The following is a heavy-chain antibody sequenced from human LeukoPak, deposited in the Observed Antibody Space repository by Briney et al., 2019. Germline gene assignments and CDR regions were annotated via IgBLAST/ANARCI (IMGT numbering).Heavy chain of an antibody. Sequence: SETLSLTCTVSGGSISSSSYYWGWIRQPPGKGLEWIGTIYYSGSTYHNPSLKSRVTISVDTSKNQFSLNLSSVTAADTAVYYCARLLVGGSYWYFDLWGRGTLVTVSS. CDR1: GGSISSSSYY. CDR2: IYYSGST. CDR3: ARLLVGGSYWYFDL. J-gene: IGHJ2*01. D-gene: IGHD6-19*01. V-gene: IGHV4-39*01.